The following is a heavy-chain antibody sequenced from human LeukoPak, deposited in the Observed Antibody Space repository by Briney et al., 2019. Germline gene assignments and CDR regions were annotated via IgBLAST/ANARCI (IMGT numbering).Heavy chain of an antibody. V-gene: IGHV1-18*01. J-gene: IGHJ4*02. Sequence: ASVKVPCKASGYTFTTYGISWVRQAPGQGLEWVGWISAYNGNTKYTQKLQGRVTMTTDTSTSTAYMELRSLRSDDTAVYFCARAVEGSIDYWGQGTLVTVSS. D-gene: IGHD3-3*01. CDR1: GYTFTTYG. CDR2: ISAYNGNT. CDR3: ARAVEGSIDY.